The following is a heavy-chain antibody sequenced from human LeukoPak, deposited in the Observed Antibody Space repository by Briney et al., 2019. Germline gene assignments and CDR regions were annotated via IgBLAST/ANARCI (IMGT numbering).Heavy chain of an antibody. D-gene: IGHD6-13*01. V-gene: IGHV3-73*01. CDR1: GFTFSGSA. Sequence: GGSLKLSCAASGFTFSGSAMHWVRQASGKGLEWVGRIRSKANSYATAYAASVKGRFTISRDDSKNTAYLQMNSLRAEDTAVYYCAKPPSSSWIEREFDYWGQGTLVTVSS. CDR2: IRSKANSYAT. J-gene: IGHJ4*02. CDR3: AKPPSSSWIEREFDY.